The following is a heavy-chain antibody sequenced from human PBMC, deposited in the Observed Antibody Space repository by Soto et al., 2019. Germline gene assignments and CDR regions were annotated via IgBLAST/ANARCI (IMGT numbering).Heavy chain of an antibody. CDR1: GGAGNNANYY. V-gene: IGHV4-61*01. CDR3: SRDGIPNRSSPFVLGH. CDR2: IYNGQYR. Sequence: ETLSLPCSVSGGAGNNANYYWSCIRQPKGKGLEWIASIYNGQYRKFNTSLKSRVTISADPSKNTISLRLNSVSAADTAVYYCSRDGIPNRSSPFVLGHWGPGTLVTVSS. J-gene: IGHJ5*02. D-gene: IGHD1-1*01.